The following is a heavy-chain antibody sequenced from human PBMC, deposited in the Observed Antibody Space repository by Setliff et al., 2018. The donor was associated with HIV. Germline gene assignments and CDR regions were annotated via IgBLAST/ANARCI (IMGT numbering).Heavy chain of an antibody. V-gene: IGHV7-4-1*02. Sequence: ASVKVSCKASGYTFTSYGMSWVRQAPGQGREWMGWINTYTGNPTYAQDFTGRFVFSLDTSVSTAYLQISSLKAEDIAVYYCARDGYYYDSSGHLAYYFDYWGQGTLVTVSS. J-gene: IGHJ4*02. CDR3: ARDGYYYDSSGHLAYYFDY. CDR1: GYTFTSYG. CDR2: INTYTGNP. D-gene: IGHD3-22*01.